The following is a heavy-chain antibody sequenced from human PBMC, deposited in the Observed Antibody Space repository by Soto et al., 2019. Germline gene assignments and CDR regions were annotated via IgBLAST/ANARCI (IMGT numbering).Heavy chain of an antibody. CDR2: ISPAGSSI. Sequence: EGQLVEFGGGLVKPGGSLRLSCAASGFSFSIYSYNWVRPAPGKGLEWLSYISPAGSSIYYADYVKGRFTISRDSARDSVYLQINGLSADDTAVYFCAKARGGSGAFDIWGQWTMVTASS. J-gene: IGHJ3*02. V-gene: IGHV3-48*01. CDR3: AKARGGSGAFDI. D-gene: IGHD3-10*01. CDR1: GFSFSIYS.